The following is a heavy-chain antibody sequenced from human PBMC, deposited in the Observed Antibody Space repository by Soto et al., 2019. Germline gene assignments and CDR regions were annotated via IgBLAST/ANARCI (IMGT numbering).Heavy chain of an antibody. CDR3: ALRSMAVVPEY. CDR1: GDSISSYY. D-gene: IGHD3-22*01. J-gene: IGHJ4*02. V-gene: IGHV4-59*01. Sequence: QVQLQESGPGLVKPSETLSLTCAVSGDSISSYYCMWIRQPPGKGLESIGYLYYGRSANYNPSLRSRVTLSVDTSTNQCSLTLSSMTAADTAVYYFALRSMAVVPEYWGQGTLVTVSS. CDR2: LYYGRSA.